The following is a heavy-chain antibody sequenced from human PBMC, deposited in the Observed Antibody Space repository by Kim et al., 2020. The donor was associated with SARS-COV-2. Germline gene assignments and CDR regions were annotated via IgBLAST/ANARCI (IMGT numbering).Heavy chain of an antibody. J-gene: IGHJ4*02. Sequence: ASVKVSCKASGYTFTSYYMHWVRQAPGQGLEWMGIINPSGGSTSYAQKFQGRVTMTRDTSTSTVYMELSSLRSEDTAVYYCARGPSTSRIAVAGPRADYWGQGTLVTVSS. CDR3: ARGPSTSRIAVAGPRADY. V-gene: IGHV1-46*01. D-gene: IGHD6-19*01. CDR2: INPSGGST. CDR1: GYTFTSYY.